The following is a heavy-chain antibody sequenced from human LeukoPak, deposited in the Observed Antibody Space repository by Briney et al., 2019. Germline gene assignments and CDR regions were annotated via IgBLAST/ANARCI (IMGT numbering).Heavy chain of an antibody. Sequence: ASVKVSCKASGYTFTDYYMHWVRQAPGQGLEWMGWISPNSGDTKYAQNFQGEVTMTRDTSIRTAYMELNNLNCDLPALSYFSRGSPASGRFPFNYWGQGTLVTVSS. CDR1: GYTFTDYY. D-gene: IGHD6-19*01. J-gene: IGHJ4*02. CDR3: SRGSPASGRFPFNY. V-gene: IGHV1-2*02. CDR2: ISPNSGDT.